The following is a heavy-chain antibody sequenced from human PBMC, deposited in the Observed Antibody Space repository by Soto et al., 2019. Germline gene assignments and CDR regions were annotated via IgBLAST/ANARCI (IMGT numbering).Heavy chain of an antibody. J-gene: IGHJ4*02. Sequence: PGGSLRLSCSASGLSFGIYTISWFRQAPGKGLEWVGFIRGEAYGGTTEYAASVKGRFTISRDDSKGIAYLQMNSLKTEDTAVYYCCSPKPSYATSPYYFDNWGQGTLVTVSS. V-gene: IGHV3-49*03. D-gene: IGHD2-2*01. CDR1: GLSFGIYT. CDR2: IRGEAYGGTT. CDR3: CSPKPSYATSPYYFDN.